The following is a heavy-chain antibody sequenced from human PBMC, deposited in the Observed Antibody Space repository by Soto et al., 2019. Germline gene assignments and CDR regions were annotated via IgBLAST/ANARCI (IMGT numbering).Heavy chain of an antibody. V-gene: IGHV7-4-1*01. CDR1: GYTFTSYA. CDR3: ARDGTEYSNLVIQNYYYYYYMDV. D-gene: IGHD4-4*01. Sequence: ASVKVSCKASGYTFTSYAMNWVRQAPGQGLEWMGWINTNTGNPTYAQGFTGRFVFSLDTSVSTAYLQICSLKAEDTAVYYCARDGTEYSNLVIQNYYYYYYMDVWGKGTTVTVSS. CDR2: INTNTGNP. J-gene: IGHJ6*03.